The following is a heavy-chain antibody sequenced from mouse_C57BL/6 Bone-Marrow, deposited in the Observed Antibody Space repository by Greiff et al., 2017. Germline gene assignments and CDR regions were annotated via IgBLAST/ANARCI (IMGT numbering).Heavy chain of an antibody. V-gene: IGHV1-69*01. Sequence: QVQLQQPGAELVMPGASVKLSCKASGYTFTSYWMHWVKQRPGQGLEWIGEIDPSDSYTNYTQKFKGKSTLTVDKSSSTAYMQLRSLTSDDSAVYSCARCRYSKNAMDYWGQGTSVTVSS. CDR1: GYTFTSYW. CDR2: IDPSDSYT. D-gene: IGHD2-5*01. J-gene: IGHJ4*01. CDR3: ARCRYSKNAMDY.